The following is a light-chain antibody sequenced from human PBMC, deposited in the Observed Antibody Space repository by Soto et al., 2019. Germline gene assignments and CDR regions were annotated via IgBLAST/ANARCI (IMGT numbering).Light chain of an antibody. J-gene: IGLJ2*01. CDR1: SSNIGAGYD. V-gene: IGLV1-40*01. CDR3: QSYDSSLSGVV. Sequence: QSVLTQPPSVSGAPGQRVTISCTGSSSNIGAGYDVHWYQQLPGTAPKLLIYGNSNRPSGVPDRFSGSKSGTSASLAITGLXXXDEADYYCQSYDSSLSGVVFGGGTKLTVL. CDR2: GNS.